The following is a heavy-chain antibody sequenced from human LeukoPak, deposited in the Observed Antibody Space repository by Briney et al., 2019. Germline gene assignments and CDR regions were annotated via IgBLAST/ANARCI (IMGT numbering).Heavy chain of an antibody. D-gene: IGHD3-10*01. J-gene: IGHJ4*02. CDR1: GGSISLGSFY. CDR2: VYTRGST. V-gene: IGHV4-61*02. Sequence: SETLSLTCTLSGGSISLGSFYWTWIRQPAGKGLEWIGFVYTRGSTNYNPSLKSRVTMSLDTSKNQFSLNLNSVTAADTAVYYCARAYGRFTTDWAPWMGFDLWGQGTLLAVSS. CDR3: ARAYGRFTTDWAPWMGFDL.